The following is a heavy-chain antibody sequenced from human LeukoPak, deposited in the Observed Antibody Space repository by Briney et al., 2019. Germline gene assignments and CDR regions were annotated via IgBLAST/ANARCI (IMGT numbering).Heavy chain of an antibody. Sequence: GGSLRLSCAASGFTFSNYGLSWVRQAPGKGLEGVSGITGSGGSTYYADSVKGRFTISRDNAKNSLYLQMNSLRAEDTAVYYCARDLRGYGDYWGQGTLVTVSS. V-gene: IGHV3-23*01. CDR3: ARDLRGYGDY. J-gene: IGHJ4*02. CDR1: GFTFSNYG. CDR2: ITGSGGST. D-gene: IGHD5-18*01.